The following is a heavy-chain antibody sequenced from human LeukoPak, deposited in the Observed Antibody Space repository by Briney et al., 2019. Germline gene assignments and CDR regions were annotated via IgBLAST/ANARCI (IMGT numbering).Heavy chain of an antibody. Sequence: GGSLRLSCVVSGFTFKNYAMSWVRQAPGKGLECVSSIRDSGNGTDYADSVKGRFTVSRDNSKNTLYLHMNTLSAEDTAVYYCAKWAYYDFWSGHYKSHFDSWSQGTLVTVSP. CDR3: AKWAYYDFWSGHYKSHFDS. V-gene: IGHV3-23*01. CDR1: GFTFKNYA. CDR2: IRDSGNGT. J-gene: IGHJ4*02. D-gene: IGHD3-3*01.